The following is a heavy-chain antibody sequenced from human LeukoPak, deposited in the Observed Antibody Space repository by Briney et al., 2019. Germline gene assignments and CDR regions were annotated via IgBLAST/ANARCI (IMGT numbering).Heavy chain of an antibody. Sequence: SETLSLTCTVSGASISSSNSYWGWIRQPPGKGLEWIGSIHYRGNTYYNPSLKSRVSISVDTSKNLFSLELSSVTAADTAVYYCARHPATGDGWEDFDYWGQGTLVTVSS. CDR3: ARHPATGDGWEDFDY. J-gene: IGHJ4*02. CDR1: GASISSSNSY. D-gene: IGHD7-27*01. CDR2: IHYRGNT. V-gene: IGHV4-39*01.